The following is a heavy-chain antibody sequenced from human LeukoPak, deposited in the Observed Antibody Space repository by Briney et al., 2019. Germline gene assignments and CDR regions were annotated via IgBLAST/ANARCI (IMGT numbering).Heavy chain of an antibody. CDR1: GGSISSSSYY. CDR2: IYYSGST. CDR3: ARQLDSSGYDFDY. D-gene: IGHD3-22*01. J-gene: IGHJ4*02. V-gene: IGHV4-39*01. Sequence: PSETLSLTCTVSGGSISSSSYYWGWIRQPAGKGLEWIGSIYYSGSTYYNPSLKSRVTISVDTSKNQFSLKLSSVTAADTAVYYCARQLDSSGYDFDYWGQGTLVTVSS.